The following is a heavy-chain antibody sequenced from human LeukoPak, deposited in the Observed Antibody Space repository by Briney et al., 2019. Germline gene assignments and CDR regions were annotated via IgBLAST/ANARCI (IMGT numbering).Heavy chain of an antibody. CDR2: IKQDGSEK. CDR3: ARDSDGSCYPVYFQH. D-gene: IGHD1-26*01. J-gene: IGHJ1*01. CDR1: GFTFSSYW. V-gene: IGHV3-7*03. Sequence: GGSLRLSCAASGFTFSSYWMSWVRQAPGKGLEWVANIKQDGSEKYYVDSVKGRFTISRDNAKNSLYLQMNSLRAEDTAVYYCARDSDGSCYPVYFQHWGQGTLVTVSS.